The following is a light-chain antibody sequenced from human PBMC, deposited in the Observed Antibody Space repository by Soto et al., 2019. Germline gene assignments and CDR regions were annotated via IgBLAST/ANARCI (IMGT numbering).Light chain of an antibody. J-gene: IGKJ1*01. Sequence: ETVMTQSPATLSVSPGERATLSCRASQSVNSDLAWYQKKPGQAPRLLIYGASTRATGIPVRFSGGGSGTEFTLTISSLQSEDFAVYYCQQNDNWPRTFGQGTKVEIK. CDR2: GAS. CDR1: QSVNSD. V-gene: IGKV3-15*01. CDR3: QQNDNWPRT.